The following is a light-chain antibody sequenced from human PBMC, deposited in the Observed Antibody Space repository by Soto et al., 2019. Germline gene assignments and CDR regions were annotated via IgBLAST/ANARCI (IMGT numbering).Light chain of an antibody. CDR2: GVY. V-gene: IGKV3D-15*01. Sequence: VMTEAPTILSFSPGERATLSCRASQSVSINLAWYQQKPCQAPRLLIYGVYTRAPGIPARFSGSGSGTEFTLTISSLQSEDFAVYYGQQYHSWPPRTFGQGTKVDIK. CDR1: QSVSIN. J-gene: IGKJ1*01. CDR3: QQYHSWPPRT.